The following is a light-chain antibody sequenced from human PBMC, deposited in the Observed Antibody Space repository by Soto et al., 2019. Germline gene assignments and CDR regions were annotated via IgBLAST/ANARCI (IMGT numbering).Light chain of an antibody. J-gene: IGKJ1*01. Sequence: IQMTQSPSSLSASVGDGVTITCRASQSISSSYLSWYQQKPGKAPKLLIYASSTLQSGVPSRFSGSVSGTDFTLTISSLEPEDFAVYYCQQRSNWPRTFGQGTKVDIK. CDR2: ASS. V-gene: IGKV1-39*01. CDR3: QQRSNWPRT. CDR1: QSISSSY.